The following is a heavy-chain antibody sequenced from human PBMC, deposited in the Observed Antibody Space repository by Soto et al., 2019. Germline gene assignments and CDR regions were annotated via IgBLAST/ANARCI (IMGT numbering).Heavy chain of an antibody. V-gene: IGHV4-4*07. D-gene: IGHD1-1*01. Sequence: SSETLSLTCTVSGASISGFYWSWIRKSAGKGLEWIGRIYATGTTDYNPSLKSRVMMSVDTSKKQFSLKLRSVTAADTAVYYCVRDGRKSLRDWFDPWGQGISVTVSS. CDR2: IYATGTT. J-gene: IGHJ5*02. CDR1: GASISGFY. CDR3: VRDGRKSLRDWFDP.